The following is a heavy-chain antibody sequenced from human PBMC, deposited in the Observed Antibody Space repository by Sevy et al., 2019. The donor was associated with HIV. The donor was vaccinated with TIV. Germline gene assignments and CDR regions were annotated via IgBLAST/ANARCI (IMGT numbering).Heavy chain of an antibody. CDR1: GGSISSGSYY. CDR3: ARFPGTGWRGGAFDI. J-gene: IGHJ3*02. CDR2: IYTSGST. V-gene: IGHV4-61*02. Sequence: SETLSLTCTVSGGSISSGSYYWSWIRQPAGKGLEWIGRIYTSGSTNYNPSLKSRVTISVDTSKNQFSLILSSVTAADTAVYYCARFPGTGWRGGAFDIWGQGTMVTVSS. D-gene: IGHD6-19*01.